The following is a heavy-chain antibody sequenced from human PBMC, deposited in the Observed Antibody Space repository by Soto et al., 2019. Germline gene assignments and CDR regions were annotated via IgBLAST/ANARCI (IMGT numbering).Heavy chain of an antibody. J-gene: IGHJ4*02. V-gene: IGHV3-21*01. D-gene: IGHD4-17*01. CDR2: ISPSSPYT. Sequence: GGSLRLSCAASGFAFSTFSMNWVRQAPGKGLQWVSFISPSSPYTYYADSVKGRFTISRDNAKNSLYLQVNSLRAEDTAVYFCARDSGTVTPGYFDYWGQGTLVTVSS. CDR3: ARDSGTVTPGYFDY. CDR1: GFAFSTFS.